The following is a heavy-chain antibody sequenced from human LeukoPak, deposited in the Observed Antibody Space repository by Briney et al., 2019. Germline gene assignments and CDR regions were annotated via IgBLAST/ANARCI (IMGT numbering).Heavy chain of an antibody. D-gene: IGHD3-9*01. J-gene: IGHJ4*02. Sequence: TGGSLRLSCTASGFTFGDYAMSWVRQAPGKGLEWVGFIRSKAYGGTTEYAASVKGRFTISRDDSKSIAYLQMNILKTEDTAVYYCTSILYYDILTGWEPYYFDYWGQGTLVTVSS. CDR2: IRSKAYGGTT. CDR3: TSILYYDILTGWEPYYFDY. CDR1: GFTFGDYA. V-gene: IGHV3-49*04.